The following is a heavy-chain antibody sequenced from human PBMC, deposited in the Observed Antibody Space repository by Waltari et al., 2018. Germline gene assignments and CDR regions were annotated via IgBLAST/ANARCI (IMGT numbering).Heavy chain of an antibody. J-gene: IGHJ5*02. CDR3: ARDSGGTIFGVGNWFDP. V-gene: IGHV3-21*02. Sequence: EMQLVESGGGLVKPGESLRLSCAASGFTLSYYRLNWVRQRTGKWLDWGASISCDVRYVDYADAVKGRLTVSSDKAKNVLFLQVSILTGEDTAGYYCARDSGGTIFGVGNWFDPWGQGTLVSVSS. CDR1: GFTLSYYR. D-gene: IGHD3-3*01. CDR2: ISCDVRYV.